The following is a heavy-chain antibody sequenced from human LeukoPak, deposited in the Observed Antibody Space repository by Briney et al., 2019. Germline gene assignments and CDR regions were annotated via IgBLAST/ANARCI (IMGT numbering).Heavy chain of an antibody. CDR2: INHSGST. Sequence: PSETLSLTCAVYGGSFSGYYWSWIRQPPGKGLEWIGEINHSGSTNYNPSLKSRVTISVDTSKNQFSLKLSSVTAADTAVYYCARVVQYSWFDPWGQGTLVTVSS. CDR3: ARVVQYSWFDP. J-gene: IGHJ5*02. V-gene: IGHV4-34*01. CDR1: GGSFSGYY. D-gene: IGHD2/OR15-2a*01.